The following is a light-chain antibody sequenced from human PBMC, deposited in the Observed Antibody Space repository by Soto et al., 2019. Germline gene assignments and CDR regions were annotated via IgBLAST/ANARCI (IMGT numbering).Light chain of an antibody. V-gene: IGKV1-39*01. Sequence: DLHMTQSPSSLSASVGDRVSITCRASQNIKTYLNWYQQKPGKAPKLLIYAVSNLQSGVPSRFSGSGSGTDFTLSISTLQPEDFATYYCQQSYSTPLTFGPGTRVDV. J-gene: IGKJ3*01. CDR3: QQSYSTPLT. CDR1: QNIKTY. CDR2: AVS.